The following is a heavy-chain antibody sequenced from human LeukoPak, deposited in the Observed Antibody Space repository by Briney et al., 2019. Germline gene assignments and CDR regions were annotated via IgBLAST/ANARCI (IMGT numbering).Heavy chain of an antibody. CDR3: AKRGNWGFFDY. J-gene: IGHJ4*02. V-gene: IGHV4-39*01. Sequence: SETLSLTCTVSGGSISSTNNFWGWIRQPPGKGLEWIGSIYYSENTYYNPSLNSRVTIFADTSKNQFSLKLSSVTAADTAVYYCAKRGNWGFFDYWGQGTLVTVSS. D-gene: IGHD7-27*01. CDR2: IYYSENT. CDR1: GGSISSTNNF.